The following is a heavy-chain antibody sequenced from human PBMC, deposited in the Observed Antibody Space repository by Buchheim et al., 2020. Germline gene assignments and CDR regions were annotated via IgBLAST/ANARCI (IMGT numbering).Heavy chain of an antibody. CDR1: GGSISSGDYY. D-gene: IGHD2-15*01. J-gene: IGHJ6*02. V-gene: IGHV4-30-4*01. Sequence: VQLQESGPGLVKPSQTLSLTCTVSGGSISSGDYYWSWIRQPPGKGLEWIGYIYYSGSTYYNPSLKSRVTISVDTSKNQFSLKLSSVTAADTAVYYCARVVGCCGGSCYSYYYYGMDVWGQGNT. CDR3: ARVVGCCGGSCYSYYYYGMDV. CDR2: IYYSGST.